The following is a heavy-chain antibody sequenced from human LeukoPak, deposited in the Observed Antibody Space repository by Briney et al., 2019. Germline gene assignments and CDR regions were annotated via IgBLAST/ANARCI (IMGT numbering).Heavy chain of an antibody. D-gene: IGHD6-19*01. J-gene: IGHJ4*02. CDR2: IYYSGST. CDR1: GGSISSYY. V-gene: IGHV4-59*08. Sequence: NPSETLSLTCTVSGGSISSYYWSWIRQPPGKGLEWIGYIYYSGSTNYNPSLKSRVTISVDTSKNQFSLKLSSVTAADTAVYYCASLGGRSGWPFDYWGQGTLVTVSS. CDR3: ASLGGRSGWPFDY.